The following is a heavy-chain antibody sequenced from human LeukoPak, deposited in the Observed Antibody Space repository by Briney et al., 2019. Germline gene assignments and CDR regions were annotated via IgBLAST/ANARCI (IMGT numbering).Heavy chain of an antibody. V-gene: IGHV4-34*01. Sequence: SETLSLTCAVYGGSFSGYYWSWIRQPPGKGLEWIGGINHSGSTNYNPSLKSRVTISVGTSKNQFSLKLSSVTAADTAVYYCARGLRKVVPAAIPGGTGQNWFDPWGQGTLVTVSS. CDR2: INHSGST. CDR1: GGSFSGYY. J-gene: IGHJ5*02. D-gene: IGHD2-2*02. CDR3: ARGLRKVVPAAIPGGTGQNWFDP.